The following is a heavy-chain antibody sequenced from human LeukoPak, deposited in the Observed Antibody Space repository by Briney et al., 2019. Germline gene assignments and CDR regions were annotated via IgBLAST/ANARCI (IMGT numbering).Heavy chain of an antibody. V-gene: IGHV3-33*01. J-gene: IGHJ6*02. CDR3: ARDLLVRGGTANGMDV. Sequence: HPGRSLRLSCAASGFTFSSYGMHWVRQAPGKGLEWVAVIWYDGSNKYYADSVKGRFTISRDNSKNTLYLQMNSLRAEDTAVYYCARDLLVRGGTANGMDVWGQGTTVTVSS. D-gene: IGHD3-10*01. CDR2: IWYDGSNK. CDR1: GFTFSSYG.